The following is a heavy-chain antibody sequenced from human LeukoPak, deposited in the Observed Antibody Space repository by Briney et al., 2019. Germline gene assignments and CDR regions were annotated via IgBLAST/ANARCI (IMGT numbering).Heavy chain of an antibody. CDR2: INTSGTT. D-gene: IGHD4/OR15-4a*01. Sequence: PSQTLSLTCTVSGDSISSGSFHWSWIRQPAGKGLEWIGRINTSGTTTYNPSLRSRVIISVDTSKNQFALKLSSVSAADTAVYYCARGPYGASISKWFDPWGQGTLVIVSS. J-gene: IGHJ5*02. V-gene: IGHV4-61*02. CDR1: GDSISSGSFH. CDR3: ARGPYGASISKWFDP.